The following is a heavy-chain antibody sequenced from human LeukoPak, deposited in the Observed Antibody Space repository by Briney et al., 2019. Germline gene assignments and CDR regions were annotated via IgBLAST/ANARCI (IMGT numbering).Heavy chain of an antibody. CDR2: ISGSGGST. Sequence: GGSLRLSCAASGFTFSSYAMSWVRQAPGKGLEWVSAISGSGGSTYYADPVKGRFTISRDNSKNTLYLQTNSLRAEDTAVYYCAKLGSYGSGSYYNVWGQGPLVTVSS. CDR1: GFTFSSYA. V-gene: IGHV3-23*01. D-gene: IGHD3-10*01. J-gene: IGHJ4*02. CDR3: AKLGSYGSGSYYNV.